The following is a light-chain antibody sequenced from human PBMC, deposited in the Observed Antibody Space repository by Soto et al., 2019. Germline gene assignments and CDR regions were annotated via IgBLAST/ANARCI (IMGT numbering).Light chain of an antibody. V-gene: IGKV3-15*01. CDR3: QQYNSWPLT. CDR1: QSIRSN. J-gene: IGKJ4*01. Sequence: EILMAQSPATLSLSPGDIFTLSCRASQSIRSNSAWYQQKPGQAPRLLIYGASTRATGIPGRFSGSGYETEFTLTISSLQSEDFAVYYCQQYNSWPLTFGGGTKVDIK. CDR2: GAS.